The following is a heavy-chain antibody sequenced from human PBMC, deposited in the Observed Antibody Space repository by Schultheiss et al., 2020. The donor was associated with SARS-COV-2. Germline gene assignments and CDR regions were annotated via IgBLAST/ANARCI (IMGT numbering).Heavy chain of an antibody. V-gene: IGHV4-4*07. CDR2: IYYSGST. CDR1: GGSIRSYH. CDR3: ARDTLSSSWYDYYGMDV. J-gene: IGHJ6*02. D-gene: IGHD6-13*01. Sequence: SQTLSLTCTVSGGSIRSYHWSWIRQPAGKGLEWIGRIYYSGSTYYNPSLKSRVTISVDTSKNQFSLKLSSVTAADTAVYYCARDTLSSSWYDYYGMDVWGQGTTVTVSS.